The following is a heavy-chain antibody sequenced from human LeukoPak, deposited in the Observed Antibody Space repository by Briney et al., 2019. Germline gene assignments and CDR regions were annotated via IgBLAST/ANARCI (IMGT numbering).Heavy chain of an antibody. CDR2: INPNSGGT. J-gene: IGHJ5*02. V-gene: IGHV1-2*06. Sequence: ASVKVSCKTSGYTFTGYYIHWVRQAPGQGLEWMGRINPNSGGTNYAQKFQGRVTMTTDTSISTAYMELSRLTFDDTAVYYCAREPMVRDFNWFDPWGQGTLVTVSS. CDR1: GYTFTGYY. D-gene: IGHD3-10*01. CDR3: AREPMVRDFNWFDP.